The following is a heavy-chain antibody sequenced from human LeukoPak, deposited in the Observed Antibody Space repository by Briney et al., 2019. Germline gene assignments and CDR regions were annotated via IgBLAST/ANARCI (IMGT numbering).Heavy chain of an antibody. Sequence: ASVKVSCKVSGYTLTELSMHWVRQAPGKGIEWMGGFDPEDGETIYAQKFQGRVTMTEDTSTDTAYMELSSLRSEDTAVYYCATALGDFWSGYTLYYFDYWGQGTLVTVSS. CDR1: GYTLTELS. V-gene: IGHV1-24*01. J-gene: IGHJ4*02. CDR3: ATALGDFWSGYTLYYFDY. D-gene: IGHD3-3*01. CDR2: FDPEDGET.